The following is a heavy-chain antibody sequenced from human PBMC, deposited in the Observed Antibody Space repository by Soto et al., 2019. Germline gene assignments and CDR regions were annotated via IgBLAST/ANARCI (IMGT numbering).Heavy chain of an antibody. CDR3: ARESEDLTSNFDY. Sequence: GGSLRLSCAASGFTFTRYSMNWVRQAPGKGLEWVSSISSTTNYIYYGDSMKGRFTISRDNAKNSLYLEMNSLRAEDTAVYYCARESEDLTSNFDYWGQGTLVPVSS. J-gene: IGHJ4*02. V-gene: IGHV3-21*06. CDR2: ISSTTNYI. CDR1: GFTFTRYS.